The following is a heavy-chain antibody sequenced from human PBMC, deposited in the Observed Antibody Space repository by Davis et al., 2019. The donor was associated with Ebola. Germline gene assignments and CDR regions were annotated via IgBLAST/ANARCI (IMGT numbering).Heavy chain of an antibody. Sequence: SAKVSCKASGGTFSSYAISWVRQAPGQGLEWMGRIIPILGIANYAQKFQGRVTITADKSTSTAYMELSSLRSEDTAVYYCARDLPAVAGSGFDYWGQGTLVTVSS. V-gene: IGHV1-69*04. D-gene: IGHD6-19*01. CDR2: IIPILGIA. J-gene: IGHJ4*02. CDR1: GGTFSSYA. CDR3: ARDLPAVAGSGFDY.